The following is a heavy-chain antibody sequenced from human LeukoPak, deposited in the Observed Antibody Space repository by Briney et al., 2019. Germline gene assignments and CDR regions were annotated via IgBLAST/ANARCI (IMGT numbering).Heavy chain of an antibody. D-gene: IGHD2-2*01. CDR2: IKGGGGWT. Sequence: GGSLRLSCAASGFSFSNFAMNWVRQAPGKGLEWVSFIKGGGGWTSYADSVKGRFTISRDNSKNTLYLQMNSLRAEDTAVYYCVKDQTIIPAAIYDYWGQGILVTVSS. J-gene: IGHJ4*02. V-gene: IGHV3-23*01. CDR3: VKDQTIIPAAIYDY. CDR1: GFSFSNFA.